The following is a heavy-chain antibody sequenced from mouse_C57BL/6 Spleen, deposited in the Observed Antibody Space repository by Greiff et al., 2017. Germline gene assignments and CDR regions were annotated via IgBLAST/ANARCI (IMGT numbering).Heavy chain of an antibody. CDR3: ARRRVTTVEAY. J-gene: IGHJ3*01. CDR1: GYTFTSYG. D-gene: IGHD1-1*01. CDR2: IFPRSGNN. V-gene: IGHV1-81*01. Sequence: QVQLQQSGAELARPGASVKLSCKASGYTFTSYGISWLKQRTGQSLQWIVEIFPRSGNNYYNEKFKGKATLTADNSSSTAYMELRSVTYEDSAVYFCARRRVTTVEAYWGKGTLVTVSA.